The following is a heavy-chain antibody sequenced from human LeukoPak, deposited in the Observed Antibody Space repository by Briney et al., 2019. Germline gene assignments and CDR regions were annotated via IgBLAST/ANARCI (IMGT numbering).Heavy chain of an antibody. V-gene: IGHV3-23*01. CDR1: GFTFSSYA. Sequence: GGSLRLSCAASGFTFSSYAMSWVRQAPGKGLEWVSAISGSGGSTYYADSVKGRFTISRDNSKNTPYLQMNSLRAEDTAVYYCATSRSGYFDPYFDYWGQGTLVTVSS. J-gene: IGHJ4*02. CDR3: ATSRSGYFDPYFDY. D-gene: IGHD3-22*01. CDR2: ISGSGGST.